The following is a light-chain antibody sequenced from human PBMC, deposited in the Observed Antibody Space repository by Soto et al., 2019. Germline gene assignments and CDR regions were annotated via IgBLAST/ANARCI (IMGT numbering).Light chain of an antibody. CDR3: QHYNYWPYT. V-gene: IGKV3-15*01. CDR2: GAS. Sequence: IVMTQSPATLSVSPGERATLSCRASQSVSSRLAWYQQKRGQAPRLLIYGASTRATGIPARFSGSGSGTEFTLTISSLQSEDFAVYYCQHYNYWPYTFGQGTKVDIK. J-gene: IGKJ2*01. CDR1: QSVSSR.